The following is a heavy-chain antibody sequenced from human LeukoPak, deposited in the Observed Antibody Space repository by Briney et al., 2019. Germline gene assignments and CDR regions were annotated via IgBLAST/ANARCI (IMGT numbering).Heavy chain of an antibody. CDR1: GGSISNYY. CDR3: ARHEKSSGWYYDY. J-gene: IGHJ4*02. Sequence: PSETLSLTCTVSGGSISNYYWSWIRQPPGKGPEWIGYIYYSGSTNYNPSLKSRVTISVDTSKNQFSLKLTSVTAADTAVYYCARHEKSSGWYYDYWGQGTLVTVSS. V-gene: IGHV4-59*08. D-gene: IGHD6-19*01. CDR2: IYYSGST.